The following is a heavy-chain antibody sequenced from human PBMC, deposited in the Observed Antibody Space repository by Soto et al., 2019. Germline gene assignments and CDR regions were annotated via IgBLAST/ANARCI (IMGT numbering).Heavy chain of an antibody. CDR2: IKQDGSEK. CDR1: GFTFSSYW. CDR3: ARERYYDSSGYYLGGNWFGP. V-gene: IGHV3-7*01. J-gene: IGHJ5*02. D-gene: IGHD3-22*01. Sequence: GSLRLSCAASGFTFSSYWMSWVRQAPGKGLEWVANIKQDGSEKYYVDSVKGRFTISRDNAKNSLYLQMNSLRAEDTAVYYCARERYYDSSGYYLGGNWFGPWGQGTLVTVSS.